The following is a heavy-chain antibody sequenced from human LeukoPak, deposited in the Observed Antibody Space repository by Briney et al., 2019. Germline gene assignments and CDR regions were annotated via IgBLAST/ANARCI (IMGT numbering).Heavy chain of an antibody. CDR1: GFTFSSYE. CDR2: ISSSGSTI. V-gene: IGHV3-48*03. CDR3: ARDLHHGFDY. J-gene: IGHJ4*02. Sequence: PGGSLRLSCAASGFTFSSYEMNWVRQAPGKGLEWVSYISSSGSTIYYADSVKGRFTISRDNAKNSPYLQMNSLRAEDTAVYYCARDLHHGFDYWGQGTLVTVSS. D-gene: IGHD1-14*01.